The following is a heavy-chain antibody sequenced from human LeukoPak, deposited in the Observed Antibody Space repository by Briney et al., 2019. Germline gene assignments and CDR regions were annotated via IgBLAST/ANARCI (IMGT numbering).Heavy chain of an antibody. V-gene: IGHV1-69*02. CDR1: GGTFSSYT. CDR2: IIPILGIA. Sequence: SVKVSCKASGGTFSSYTISWVRQAPGQGLEWMGRIIPILGIANYAQKFQGRVTITEDKSTSTAYMELSSLRSEDTAVYYCAEHNYGDYDVFDYWGQGTLVTVSS. CDR3: AEHNYGDYDVFDY. D-gene: IGHD4-17*01. J-gene: IGHJ4*02.